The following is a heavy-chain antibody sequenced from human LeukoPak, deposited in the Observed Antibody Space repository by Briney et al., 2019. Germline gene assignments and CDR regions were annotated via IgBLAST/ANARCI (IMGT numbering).Heavy chain of an antibody. Sequence: GGSLRPSCAASGFSFSSYWMTWVRQAPGKGLEWVANIKEDGSDKYYVDSVKGRFTISRDNAKNSLYLQMNSPRDEDTAVYYCTKYGDDDTPGLNWGQGTLVTVSS. CDR1: GFSFSSYW. J-gene: IGHJ4*02. CDR3: TKYGDDDTPGLN. V-gene: IGHV3-7*02. D-gene: IGHD4-17*01. CDR2: IKEDGSDK.